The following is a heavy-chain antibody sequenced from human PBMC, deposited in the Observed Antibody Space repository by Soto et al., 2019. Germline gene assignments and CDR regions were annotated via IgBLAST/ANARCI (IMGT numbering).Heavy chain of an antibody. D-gene: IGHD2-21*02. V-gene: IGHV3-30-3*01. J-gene: IGHJ3*02. CDR1: GFTFSSYA. CDR3: ARDSQHIVVVTAIRPPLSAFDI. Sequence: PGGSLRLSCATSGFTFSSYAMHWVRQAPGKGLEWVAVISYDGSNKYYADSVKGRFTISRDNSKNTLYLQMNSLRAEDRAVYYCARDSQHIVVVTAIRPPLSAFDIWGQGTMVTVSS. CDR2: ISYDGSNK.